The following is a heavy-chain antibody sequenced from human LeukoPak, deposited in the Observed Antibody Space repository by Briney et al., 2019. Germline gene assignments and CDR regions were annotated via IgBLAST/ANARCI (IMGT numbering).Heavy chain of an antibody. Sequence: SETLSLTCTVSGGSISNTSYYWGWIRQPPGKGLEWIGCMYSSGSTYYTPSLKSRVTISGDTSKNQFSLKLSSVTATDTAVYYCARQLYSSGSYYAPMDVWGKGTTVTISS. CDR1: GGSISNTSYY. CDR3: ARQLYSSGSYYAPMDV. CDR2: MYSSGST. J-gene: IGHJ6*03. V-gene: IGHV4-39*01. D-gene: IGHD3-10*01.